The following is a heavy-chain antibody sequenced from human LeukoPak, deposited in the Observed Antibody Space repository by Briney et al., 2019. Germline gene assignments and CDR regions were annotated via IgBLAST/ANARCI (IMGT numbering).Heavy chain of an antibody. CDR2: ISAYNGNT. Sequence: ASVKVSCKASGYTFTSYGISWVRQAPGQGLEWMGWISAYNGNTNYAQKLQGRVTMTTDTSTSTAYMELRSLRSDDTAVYHCARYNYYDSSGQRDFDYWGQGTLVTVSS. D-gene: IGHD3-22*01. CDR3: ARYNYYDSSGQRDFDY. V-gene: IGHV1-18*01. CDR1: GYTFTSYG. J-gene: IGHJ4*02.